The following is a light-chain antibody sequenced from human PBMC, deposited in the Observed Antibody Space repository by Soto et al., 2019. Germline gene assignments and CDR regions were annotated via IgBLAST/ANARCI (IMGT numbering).Light chain of an antibody. Sequence: EIVLTQSPATLSLSPGERATLSCRASQSVSSYLAWYQQTPGQAPRLLIYAASNRATGIPARLSGSGSGTDFTLTISSLEPEDFAVYYCQQRSNWQYTFGQGTKLEIK. J-gene: IGKJ2*01. V-gene: IGKV3-11*01. CDR1: QSVSSY. CDR3: QQRSNWQYT. CDR2: AAS.